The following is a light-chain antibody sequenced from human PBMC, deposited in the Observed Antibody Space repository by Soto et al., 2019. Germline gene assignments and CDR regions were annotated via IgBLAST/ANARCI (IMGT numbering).Light chain of an antibody. V-gene: IGLV4-69*01. CDR3: QSWGTGIIV. J-gene: IGLJ1*01. Sequence: QLVLTQSPSASASLGASVTLTCTLSSGHSNYAIAWYQQQPEKGPRYLMKHNSDGSHRKGAGIPDRFSGSSPAAERYLTSSRFESEDEADYACQSWGTGIIVFGTGTKLTVL. CDR2: HNSDGSH. CDR1: SGHSNYA.